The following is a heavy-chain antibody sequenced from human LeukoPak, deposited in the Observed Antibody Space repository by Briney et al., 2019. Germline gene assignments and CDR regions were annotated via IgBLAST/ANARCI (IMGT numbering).Heavy chain of an antibody. V-gene: IGHV3-11*01. J-gene: IGHJ5*02. CDR3: ARDRSSSMVSRFNLFAP. Sequence: GGSLRLSCATSGFTFGDYHMSWIRQAPGKGLEWVSYISTSSTTIFYADPVKGRFTISGDNFSSSLYLQMNSLGADDTAIDYCARDRSSSMVSRFNLFAPWGQGTLVVVSS. CDR1: GFTFGDYH. D-gene: IGHD5-18*01. CDR2: ISTSSTTI.